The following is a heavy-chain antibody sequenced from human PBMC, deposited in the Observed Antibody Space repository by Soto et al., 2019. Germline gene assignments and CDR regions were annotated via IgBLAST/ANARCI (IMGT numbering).Heavy chain of an antibody. CDR3: VGGQYYFDY. CDR1: GFPFTSYG. V-gene: IGHV3-30*03. CDR2: ISYDGSDK. Sequence: QVQLVESGGAVVQPGRSLRLSCAASGFPFTSYGMHWVREGPDKGLEWVAIISYDGSDKYYADSVKGRFTISRDNSKNTLYLQINSLRPEDTALYYCVGGQYYFDYRGQGTLVIVSS. J-gene: IGHJ4*02. D-gene: IGHD3-10*01.